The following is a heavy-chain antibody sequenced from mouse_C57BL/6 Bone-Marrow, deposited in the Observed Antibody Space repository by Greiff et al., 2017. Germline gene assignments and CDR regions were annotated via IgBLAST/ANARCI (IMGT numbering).Heavy chain of an antibody. Sequence: QVHVKQSGAELAKPGASVKLSCKASGYTFTSYWMHWVKQRPGQGLEWIGYINPSSGYTKYNQKFKDKATLTADKSSSTAYMQLSSLTYEDAAVYYCASPYYSNYSWFAYWGQGTLVTVSA. D-gene: IGHD2-5*01. CDR2: INPSSGYT. CDR1: GYTFTSYW. CDR3: ASPYYSNYSWFAY. J-gene: IGHJ3*01. V-gene: IGHV1-7*01.